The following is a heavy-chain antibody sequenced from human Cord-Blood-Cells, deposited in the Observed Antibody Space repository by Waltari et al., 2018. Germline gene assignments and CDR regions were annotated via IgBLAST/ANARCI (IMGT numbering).Heavy chain of an antibody. CDR3: ARGANDVDIRGAFDI. V-gene: IGHV4-38-2*01. D-gene: IGHD5-12*01. CDR1: GYSISSGYY. Sequence: QVQLQESGPGLVKPSETLSLTCAVSGYSISSGYYWGWIRQPPGKGLEWIGSIYHSGSTYYNPSLKSRVTISVDTSKNQFSLKLSSVTAADTAVYYCARGANDVDIRGAFDIWGQGTMVTVSS. CDR2: IYHSGST. J-gene: IGHJ3*02.